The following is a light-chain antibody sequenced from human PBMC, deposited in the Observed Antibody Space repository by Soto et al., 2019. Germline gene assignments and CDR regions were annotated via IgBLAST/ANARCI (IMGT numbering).Light chain of an antibody. CDR3: ATWDASLNGVV. CDR1: SSNIGSNT. J-gene: IGLJ2*01. V-gene: IGLV1-44*01. CDR2: GNT. Sequence: QPVLTQPPSASGAPGQRVTISCSGSSSNIGSNTVNWYQQLPGTAPKLLIYGNTQRPSGVPDRFSGSKSGTSASLAISGLQSEDEADYSCATWDASLNGVVFGGGTKVTVL.